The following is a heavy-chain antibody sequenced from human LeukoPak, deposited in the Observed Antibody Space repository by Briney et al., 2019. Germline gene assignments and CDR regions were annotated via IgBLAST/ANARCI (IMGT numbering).Heavy chain of an antibody. V-gene: IGHV4-34*01. J-gene: IGHJ4*02. D-gene: IGHD3-22*01. Sequence: SETLSLTCAVYGGSFSGYYWSWIRQPPGKGLEWIGEINHSGSTNYNPSLESRVTISVDTSKNQFSLKLSSVTAADTAVYYCARGAYYYDSSGYSHDYWGQGTLVTVSS. CDR3: ARGAYYYDSSGYSHDY. CDR1: GGSFSGYY. CDR2: INHSGST.